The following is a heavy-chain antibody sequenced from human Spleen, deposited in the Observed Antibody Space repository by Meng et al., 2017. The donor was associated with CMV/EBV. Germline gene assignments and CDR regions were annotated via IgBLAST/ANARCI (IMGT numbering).Heavy chain of an antibody. CDR3: ARVKTGGGTYAYYFDH. Sequence: GESLKISCVASEIDFSDHGMHWVRQAPGEGLEWVAGIWYDGRNEHYGDSVKGRFIISRDNSKNTLYLQLNSLRAEDTAVYHCARVKTGGGTYAYYFDHWGQGTRVTVSS. D-gene: IGHD1-26*01. J-gene: IGHJ4*02. CDR1: EIDFSDHG. CDR2: IWYDGRNE. V-gene: IGHV3-33*01.